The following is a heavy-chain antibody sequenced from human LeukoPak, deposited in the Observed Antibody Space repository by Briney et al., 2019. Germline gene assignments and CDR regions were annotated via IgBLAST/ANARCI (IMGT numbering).Heavy chain of an antibody. J-gene: IGHJ1*01. CDR1: GFTFSSYA. CDR3: ARVAYCGGDCYPEYFQH. Sequence: GGSLRLSCAASGFTFSSYAMSWVRQAPGKGLEWVANIKQDGSEKYYVDSVKGRFTISRDNAKNSLYLQMNSLRAEDTAVYYCARVAYCGGDCYPEYFQHWGQGTLVTVSS. D-gene: IGHD2-21*02. CDR2: IKQDGSEK. V-gene: IGHV3-7*01.